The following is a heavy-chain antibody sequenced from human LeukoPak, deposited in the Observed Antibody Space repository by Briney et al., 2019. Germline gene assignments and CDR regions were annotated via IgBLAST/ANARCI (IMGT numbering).Heavy chain of an antibody. CDR1: GYTLTELS. D-gene: IGHD1-20*01. V-gene: IGHV1-24*01. CDR3: AAGAPPQSKYNWNPSGFDY. CDR2: FDPEDGET. Sequence: GASVKVSCKVSGYTLTELSMHWVRQAPGKGLEWMGGFDPEDGETIYAQKFQGRVTMTEDTSTDTAYMELSSLRSEDTAVYYCAAGAPPQSKYNWNPSGFDYWGQGTLVTVSS. J-gene: IGHJ4*02.